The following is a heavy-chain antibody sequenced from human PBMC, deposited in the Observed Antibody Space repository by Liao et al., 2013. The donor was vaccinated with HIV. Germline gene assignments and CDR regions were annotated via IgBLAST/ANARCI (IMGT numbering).Heavy chain of an antibody. V-gene: IGHV4-34*01. CDR3: ARSPSGDTFDI. CDR2: INHSGST. Sequence: QVQLQQWGAGLLKSSETLSLTCAVYGGSFSAYYWTWIRQPPGKGLEWIGEINHSGSTNYNPSLKSRVTISVDTSKNQFSLKLRSVTAADTAVYSCARSPSGDTFDIWGQGTMVTVSS. J-gene: IGHJ3*02. CDR1: GGSFSAYY.